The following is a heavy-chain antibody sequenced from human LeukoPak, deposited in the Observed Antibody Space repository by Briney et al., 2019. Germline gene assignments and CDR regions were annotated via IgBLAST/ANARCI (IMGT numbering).Heavy chain of an antibody. J-gene: IGHJ3*02. CDR3: ARGPPVINAFDI. Sequence: GGSLRLSCAASGFSFNNYAMHWVRQAPGQGLEWMGIINPSGGSTSYAQKFQGRVTMTRDMSTSTVYMELSSLRSEDTAVYHCARGPPVINAFDIWGQGTMVTVSS. V-gene: IGHV1-46*02. CDR2: INPSGGST. D-gene: IGHD3-16*02. CDR1: GFSFNNYA.